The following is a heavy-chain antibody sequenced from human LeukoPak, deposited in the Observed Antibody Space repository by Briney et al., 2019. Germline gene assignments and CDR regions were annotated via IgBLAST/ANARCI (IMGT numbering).Heavy chain of an antibody. D-gene: IGHD4-11*01. CDR1: GGTFSSYA. Sequence: SVKVSCKASGGTFSSYAISWVRQAPGQGLEWMGGIIPIFGTANYAQKFQGRATITADESTSTAYMELSSLRSEDTAVYYCASSLTTVTTYGYWGQGTLVTVSS. CDR3: ASSLTTVTTYGY. J-gene: IGHJ4*02. V-gene: IGHV1-69*13. CDR2: IIPIFGTA.